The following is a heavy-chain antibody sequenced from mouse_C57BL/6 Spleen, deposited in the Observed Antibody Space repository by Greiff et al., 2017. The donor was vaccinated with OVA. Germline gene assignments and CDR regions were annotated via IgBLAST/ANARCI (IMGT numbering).Heavy chain of an antibody. V-gene: IGHV1-78*01. CDR2: IYPRDGST. CDR3: ARDVRDGYYFDD. J-gene: IGHJ2*01. D-gene: IGHD3-3*01. CDR1: GYTFTDHT. Sequence: VQLLQSDAELVQPGASVKLSCKVSGYTFTDHTIYWMKQRPEQGLEWIGYIYPRDGSTKYNDKFKGKATLTADKSSSTAYMHINSLTSEDSAVYFCARDVRDGYYFDDWGQGTTLTVAS.